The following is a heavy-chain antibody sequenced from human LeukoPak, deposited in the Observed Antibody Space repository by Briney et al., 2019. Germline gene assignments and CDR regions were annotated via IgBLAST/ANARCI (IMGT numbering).Heavy chain of an antibody. Sequence: GRSLRLSCAASGFTFSSYAMHWVRQAPGKGLEWVAVISYDGSSKYYADSVKGRFTISRDNSKNTLYLQMNSLRAEDTAVYYCARDEGRDGYNFNHFDYWGQGTLVTVSS. D-gene: IGHD5-24*01. V-gene: IGHV3-30-3*01. J-gene: IGHJ4*02. CDR2: ISYDGSSK. CDR3: ARDEGRDGYNFNHFDY. CDR1: GFTFSSYA.